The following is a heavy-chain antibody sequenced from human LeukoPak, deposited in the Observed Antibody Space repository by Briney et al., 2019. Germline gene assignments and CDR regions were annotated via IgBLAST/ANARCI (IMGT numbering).Heavy chain of an antibody. J-gene: IGHJ4*02. V-gene: IGHV3-21*01. CDR3: ARDPGSGYEEHFDY. D-gene: IGHD5-12*01. CDR1: GFTFSSFN. Sequence: GGSLRLSCAASGFTFSSFNMNWVRQAPGKAMEWVSSITSSGTHIFYADSVRGRFTISRDNAKNSLYLQMDSLGPDDTAVYYCARDPGSGYEEHFDYWGQGTLVTVSS. CDR2: ITSSGTHI.